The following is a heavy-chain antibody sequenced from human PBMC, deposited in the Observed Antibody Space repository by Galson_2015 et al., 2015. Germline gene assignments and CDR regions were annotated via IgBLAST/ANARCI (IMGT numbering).Heavy chain of an antibody. CDR3: ARAADQYFDY. CDR1: GYSFTTSDY. V-gene: IGHV1-46*01. Sequence: SVKVSCKAFGYSFTTSDYMHWVRQAPGQGLEWMGIINPSDDIANYTQNFQGRVTMTRDTSTSTVYIEVSSLRSEDTAVYYCARAADQYFDYWGQGTPVTVSS. J-gene: IGHJ4*02. CDR2: INPSDDIA. D-gene: IGHD4-11*01.